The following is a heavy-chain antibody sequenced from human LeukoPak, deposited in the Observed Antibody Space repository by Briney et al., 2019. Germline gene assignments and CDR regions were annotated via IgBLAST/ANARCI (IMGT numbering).Heavy chain of an antibody. D-gene: IGHD5-18*01. CDR3: AKYSVQLWDNFDY. J-gene: IGHJ4*02. Sequence: GGSLRLSCAASGFTFSSYWMHWVRQAPGKGLVWVSAISGSGGSTYYADSVKGRFTISRDNSKNTLYLQMNSLRAEDTAVYYCAKYSVQLWDNFDYWGQGTLVTVSS. CDR2: ISGSGGST. V-gene: IGHV3-23*01. CDR1: GFTFSSYW.